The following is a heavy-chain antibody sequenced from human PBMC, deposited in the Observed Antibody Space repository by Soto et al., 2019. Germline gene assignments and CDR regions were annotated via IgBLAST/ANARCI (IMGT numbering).Heavy chain of an antibody. CDR1: GFTFSSYA. J-gene: IGHJ5*02. CDR2: IIYDGSNK. Sequence: QVQLVESGGGVVQPGRSLRLSCAASGFTFSSYAMHWVRQAPGKGLEWVAYIIYDGSNKYYADSVKGRFSISRDNSNNTLYLQMNSLRTDDTALYYCAREGGGSNGFDPWGQGTLVTVSS. CDR3: AREGGGSNGFDP. D-gene: IGHD1-26*01. V-gene: IGHV3-30-3*01.